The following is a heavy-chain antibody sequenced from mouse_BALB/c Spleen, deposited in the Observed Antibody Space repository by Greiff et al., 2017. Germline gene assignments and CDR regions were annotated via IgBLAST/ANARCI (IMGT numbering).Heavy chain of an antibody. V-gene: IGHV2-5-1*01. CDR3: AKNGGYYSNSNVGFAY. Sequence: QVQLKESGPSLVQPSQSLSITCTVSGFSLTSYGVHWVRQSPGKGLEWLGVIWRGGSTDYNAAFMSRLSITKDNSKSQVFFKMNSLQADDTAIYYCAKNGGYYSNSNVGFAYWGQGTLVTVSA. CDR1: GFSLTSYG. CDR2: IWRGGST. J-gene: IGHJ3*01. D-gene: IGHD2-5*01.